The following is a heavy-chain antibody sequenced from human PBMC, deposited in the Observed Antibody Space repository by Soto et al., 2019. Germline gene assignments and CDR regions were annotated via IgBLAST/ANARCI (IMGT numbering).Heavy chain of an antibody. D-gene: IGHD3-10*01. CDR2: IFYSGRT. V-gene: IGHV4-30-4*02. CDR3: AKSWGFALDY. J-gene: IGHJ4*02. CDR1: GGSVNSVDYY. Sequence: SETLSLTCTVSGGSVNSVDYYWSWFRQPPGEGLEWIGYIFYSGRTDYNPSLKSRVSISVDTSKNQFSLELSSVTAADTAVYYCAKSWGFALDYWGQGTLVTVSS.